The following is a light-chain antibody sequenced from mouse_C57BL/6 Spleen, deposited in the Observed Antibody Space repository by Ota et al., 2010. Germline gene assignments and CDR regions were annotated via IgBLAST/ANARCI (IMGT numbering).Light chain of an antibody. J-gene: IGKJ2*01. V-gene: IGKV8-28*01. CDR2: GAS. Sequence: DIVMTQSPSSLSVSAGEKVTMSCKSSQSLLNXGNQRNNLAWHQQKPGQPPKLLIYGASIRESGVPDRFTGSGSGTDFTFLPSTMCRLKTWLVYYCQNDRTYPYTFGG. CDR1: QSLLNXGNQRNN. CDR3: QNDRTYPYT.